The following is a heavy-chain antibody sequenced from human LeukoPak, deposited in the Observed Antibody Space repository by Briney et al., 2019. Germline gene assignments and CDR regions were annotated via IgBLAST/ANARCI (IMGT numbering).Heavy chain of an antibody. Sequence: GGSLRLSCAASGFTFSDYGIHWVRQAPDKGLEWVAVISYDGGNKYYADSVKGRFTVSRDNSKNTVYLKMSSLRAEDTAVYYCARDPGDYVGNDAFDIWGQGTMVTVSS. CDR1: GFTFSDYG. J-gene: IGHJ3*02. V-gene: IGHV3-30*03. CDR3: ARDPGDYVGNDAFDI. D-gene: IGHD4-17*01. CDR2: ISYDGGNK.